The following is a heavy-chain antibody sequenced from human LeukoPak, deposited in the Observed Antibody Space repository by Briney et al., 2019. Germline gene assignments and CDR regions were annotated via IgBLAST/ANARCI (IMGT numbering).Heavy chain of an antibody. J-gene: IGHJ5*02. CDR1: GYTFTGYY. Sequence: GASVKVSCKASGYTFTGYYMHWVRQAPGQGLEWMGWINPNSGGTNYAQKFQGRVTMTRDTSISTAYMELSRLRSDDTAVYYRARESYDYVWGSYRRNWFDPWGQGTLVTVSS. CDR3: ARESYDYVWGSYRRNWFDP. D-gene: IGHD3-16*02. CDR2: INPNSGGT. V-gene: IGHV1-2*02.